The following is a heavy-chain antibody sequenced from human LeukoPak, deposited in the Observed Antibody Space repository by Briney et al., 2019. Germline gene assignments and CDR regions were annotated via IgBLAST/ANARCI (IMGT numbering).Heavy chain of an antibody. CDR2: ISYDGSNK. CDR1: GFTFSSYA. CDR3: ARVGYGGHEPSDY. V-gene: IGHV3-30*04. J-gene: IGHJ4*02. D-gene: IGHD5-12*01. Sequence: QPGGSLRLSCAASGFTFSSYAMHWVRQAPGKGLEWVALISYDGSNKYHADSVKGRFTISRDNSKNTLYLQMNSLRAEDTAVYYCARVGYGGHEPSDYWGQGTLVTVSS.